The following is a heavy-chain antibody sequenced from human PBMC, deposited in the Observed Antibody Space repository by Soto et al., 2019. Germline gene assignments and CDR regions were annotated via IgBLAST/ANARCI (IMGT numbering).Heavy chain of an antibody. J-gene: IGHJ5*02. CDR3: ARGFHSSLMDWFDP. CDR2: INPNSGGT. Sequence: VKVSCKASGYTFTGYYMHWVRQAPGQGLEWMGWINPNSGGTNYAQKFQGWVTMTRDTSISTAYMELSRLRSDDTAVYYCARGFHSSLMDWFDPWGQGTLVTVSS. D-gene: IGHD6-6*01. CDR1: GYTFTGYY. V-gene: IGHV1-2*04.